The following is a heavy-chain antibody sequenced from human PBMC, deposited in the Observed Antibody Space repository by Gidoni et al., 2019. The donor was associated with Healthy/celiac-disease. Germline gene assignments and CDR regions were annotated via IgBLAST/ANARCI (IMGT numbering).Heavy chain of an antibody. J-gene: IGHJ3*02. D-gene: IGHD1-7*01. CDR2: FDPEDGET. CDR1: GYTLTELS. CDR3: ETVKGYNWNYGGGVAFDI. V-gene: IGHV1-24*01. Sequence: QVQLVQSGAEVKKPGASAKVSCKVSGYTLTELSMHWLRQAPGQGLEWMGGFDPEDGETIYAQKFQGRVTMTEDTSTDTAYMELSSLRSEDTAVYYCETVKGYNWNYGGGVAFDIWGQGTMVTVSS.